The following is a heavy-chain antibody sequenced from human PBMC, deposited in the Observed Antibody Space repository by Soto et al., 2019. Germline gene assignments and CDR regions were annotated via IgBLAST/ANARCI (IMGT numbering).Heavy chain of an antibody. V-gene: IGHV3-64D*06. D-gene: IGHD6-13*01. CDR1: GFTFSSYA. Sequence: EVQLVESGGGLVQPGGSLRLSCSASGFTFSSYAMHWVRQAPGKGLEYVSAISSNGGSTYYADSVKGRFTISRDNSKNTLYLQMSSLRAEGTAVYYCVGDSSSWPSSGYFDYWGQGTLVTVSS. J-gene: IGHJ4*02. CDR2: ISSNGGST. CDR3: VGDSSSWPSSGYFDY.